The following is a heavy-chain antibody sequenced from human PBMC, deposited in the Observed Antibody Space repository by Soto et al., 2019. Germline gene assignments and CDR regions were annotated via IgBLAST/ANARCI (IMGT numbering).Heavy chain of an antibody. Sequence: QVQLVQSGAEVKKPGASVKVSCKASGYTFTSYGISWVRQAPGQGLEWMGWISAYNGNTNYAQKLQGRVTMTTDTATSTAYMGLRGLRSADTAVYYCARGGLDVVAVLDDAFDIWGQGTIGTGSS. CDR1: GYTFTSYG. CDR3: ARGGLDVVAVLDDAFDI. CDR2: ISAYNGNT. V-gene: IGHV1-18*01. J-gene: IGHJ3*02. D-gene: IGHD2-2*03.